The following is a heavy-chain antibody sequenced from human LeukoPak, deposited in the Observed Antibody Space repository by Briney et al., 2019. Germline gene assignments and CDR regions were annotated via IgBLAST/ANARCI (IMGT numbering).Heavy chain of an antibody. J-gene: IGHJ4*02. CDR2: IYTSGST. CDR3: AVGHYDILTGYLYFDY. V-gene: IGHV4-4*07. Sequence: RSSETLSLTCTVSGGSISSYYWSWIRQPAGKGLEWIGRIYTSGSTNYNPSLKSRVTISVDTSKNQFSLKLSSVTAADTAVYYCAVGHYDILTGYLYFDYWGQGTLVTVSS. CDR1: GGSISSYY. D-gene: IGHD3-9*01.